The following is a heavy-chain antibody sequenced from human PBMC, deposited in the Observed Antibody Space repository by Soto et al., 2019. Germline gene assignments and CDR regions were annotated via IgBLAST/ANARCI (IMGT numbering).Heavy chain of an antibody. CDR3: ARGPTYGDYD. Sequence: SETLSLTCTVSGGSIGSYYWSWIRQPPGKGLEWIGYIYYSGSTNYNPSLKRRVTISVDTSKNQFSLKLSSVTAADTAVYYCARGPTYGDYDWGQGTLVTVSS. V-gene: IGHV4-59*01. CDR2: IYYSGST. CDR1: GGSIGSYY. J-gene: IGHJ4*02. D-gene: IGHD4-17*01.